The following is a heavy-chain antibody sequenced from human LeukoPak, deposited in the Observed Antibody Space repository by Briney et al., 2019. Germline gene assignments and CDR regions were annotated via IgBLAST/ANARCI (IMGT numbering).Heavy chain of an antibody. D-gene: IGHD2/OR15-2a*01. CDR2: FNPNSDAT. CDR1: GYIFSDFY. V-gene: IGHV1-2*07. J-gene: IGHJ3*02. Sequence: ASVKVSCKASGYIFSDFYLHWVRQAPGQGLEWMGWFNPNSDATNTAHKFQDRVTMTRDTSINTAYMELTGLRSDDTAVYYCARDYSFRPPLDLDLLRCFDMWLQGTMVTVSS. CDR3: ARDYSFRPPLDLDLLRCFDM.